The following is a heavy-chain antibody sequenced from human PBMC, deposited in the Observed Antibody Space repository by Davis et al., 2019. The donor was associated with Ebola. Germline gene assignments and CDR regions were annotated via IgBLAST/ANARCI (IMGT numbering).Heavy chain of an antibody. Sequence: PGGSLRLSCAASGFTFSSYGMHWVRQAPGKGLEWVAVIWYDGSNKYYADSVKGRFTISRDNSKNTLYLQMNSLRAEDTAVYYCARDLDRNQSKYRNFGYWGQGTLVTVSS. CDR1: GFTFSSYG. CDR3: ARDLDRNQSKYRNFGY. D-gene: IGHD2/OR15-2a*01. J-gene: IGHJ4*02. CDR2: IWYDGSNK. V-gene: IGHV3-33*01.